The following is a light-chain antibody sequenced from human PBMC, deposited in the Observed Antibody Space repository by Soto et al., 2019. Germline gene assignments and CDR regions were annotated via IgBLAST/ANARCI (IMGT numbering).Light chain of an antibody. J-gene: IGKJ1*01. CDR3: QQYNNWPWT. V-gene: IGKV3-15*01. CDR2: GAS. CDR1: QSFSTY. Sequence: EIVMTQSPATLSVSPGERATLSCRASQSFSTYLAWYQQKPGQAPRLLIYGASTRASGIPARFSGSGSGTEFTLTISSLQSEDFAVHYCQQYNNWPWTFGQGTKVEIK.